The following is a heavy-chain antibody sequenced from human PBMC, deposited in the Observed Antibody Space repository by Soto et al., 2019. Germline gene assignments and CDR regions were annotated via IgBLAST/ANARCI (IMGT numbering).Heavy chain of an antibody. J-gene: IGHJ5*02. CDR2: ISSSSSTI. Sequence: EVQLVESGGGLVQPGGSLRLSCAASGFTFSSYSMNWVRQAAEKELEWVSYISSSSSTIYYADSVKGRFTISRDNAKNSLYLQMNSLRDEDTAVYYCSREIPSRGAGWFYPLGQGTLVTVSS. CDR3: SREIPSRGAGWFYP. V-gene: IGHV3-48*02. D-gene: IGHD2-21*01. CDR1: GFTFSSYS.